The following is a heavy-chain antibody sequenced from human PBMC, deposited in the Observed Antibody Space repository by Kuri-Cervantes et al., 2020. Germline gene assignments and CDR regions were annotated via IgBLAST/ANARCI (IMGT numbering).Heavy chain of an antibody. Sequence: SETLSLTCAISGDSVSSNDVAWSWIRQSPSRGLEWLGRTYYRSKWYNDYALSVKSRITINPDTSKNQFSLQLSSVTPEDTAVYYCAAWHHETHYFDHWDQGALVTVSS. CDR3: AAWHHETHYFDH. J-gene: IGHJ4*02. CDR2: TYYRSKWYN. CDR1: GDSVSSNDVA. V-gene: IGHV6-1*01.